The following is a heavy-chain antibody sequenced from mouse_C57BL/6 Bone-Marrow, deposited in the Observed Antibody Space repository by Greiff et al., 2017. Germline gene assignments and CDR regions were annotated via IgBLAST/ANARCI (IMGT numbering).Heavy chain of an antibody. D-gene: IGHD2-4*01. CDR1: GYTFTDHT. CDR2: IYTRAGST. J-gene: IGHJ3*01. V-gene: IGHV1-78*01. Sequence: QVQLQQSDAELVKPGASVKISCKVSGYTFTDHTIHWMKQRPEQGLEWIGYIYTRAGSTTYNEKFKGKATLTADKSSSTAYMQLNSLTSEDSAVYFCARHLIYYDYDGGFAYWGQGTLVTVSA. CDR3: ARHLIYYDYDGGFAY.